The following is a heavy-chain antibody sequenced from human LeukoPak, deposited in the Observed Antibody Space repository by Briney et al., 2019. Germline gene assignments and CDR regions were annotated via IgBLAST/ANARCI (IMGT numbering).Heavy chain of an antibody. CDR2: IYYSGST. V-gene: IGHV4-39*01. D-gene: IGHD3-3*01. J-gene: IGHJ6*03. CDR1: GGSISSSSYY. Sequence: SETLSLTCTVSGGSISSSSYYWGWIRQPPGRGLEWIGSIYYSGSTYYNPSLKSRVTISVDTSKNQFSLKLSSVTAADTAVYYCARQGLNYDFWSGYYRDYYYYMDVWGKGTTVTVSS. CDR3: ARQGLNYDFWSGYYRDYYYYMDV.